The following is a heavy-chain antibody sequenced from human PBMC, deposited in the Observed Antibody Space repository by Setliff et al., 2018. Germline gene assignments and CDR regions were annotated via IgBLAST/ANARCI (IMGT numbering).Heavy chain of an antibody. V-gene: IGHV4-34*01. CDR3: ARLGGLLVAAMPFDY. J-gene: IGHJ4*02. D-gene: IGHD2-2*01. CDR2: VSHSGST. Sequence: SETLSLTCAVYGGSFSNYYWSWIRQPPGKGLEWLGEVSHSGSTNYNPSLKSRVTMSLDTSTNQFSLKLRSVTAADTAVYYCARLGGLLVAAMPFDYWGQGIPVTVS. CDR1: GGSFSNYY.